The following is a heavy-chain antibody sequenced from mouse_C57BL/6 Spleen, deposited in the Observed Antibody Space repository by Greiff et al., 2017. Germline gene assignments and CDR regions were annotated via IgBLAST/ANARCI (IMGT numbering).Heavy chain of an antibody. CDR2: INYDGSST. D-gene: IGHD2-4*01. Sequence: DVKLVESEGGLVQPGSSMKLSCTASGFTFSDYYMAWVRQVPEKGLEWVANINYDGSSTYYLDALKSRFIISRDNAKNILYLQMSSLKSEDTATYDCARGPIYYDYYYYAMDYWGQGTSVTVSS. CDR3: ARGPIYYDYYYYAMDY. J-gene: IGHJ4*01. CDR1: GFTFSDYY. V-gene: IGHV5-16*01.